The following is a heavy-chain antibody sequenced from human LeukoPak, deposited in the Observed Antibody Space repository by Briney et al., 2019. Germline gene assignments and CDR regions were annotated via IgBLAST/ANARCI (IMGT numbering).Heavy chain of an antibody. J-gene: IGHJ4*02. CDR3: AAEYAYDFWSSVPN. CDR2: IYTSGST. CDR1: GGSISSGSYY. Sequence: PSQTLSLTCTVSGGSISSGSYYWSWIRQPAGKGLEWIGRIYTSGSTNYNPSLKSRVTISVDTSKNQFSLKLSSVTAADTAVYYCAAEYAYDFWSSVPNWGQGTLVTVSS. D-gene: IGHD3-3*01. V-gene: IGHV4-61*02.